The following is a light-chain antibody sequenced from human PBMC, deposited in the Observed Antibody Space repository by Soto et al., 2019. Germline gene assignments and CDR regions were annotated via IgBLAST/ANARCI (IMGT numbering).Light chain of an antibody. CDR1: QSVSSTY. Sequence: EIVLTQSPDTLSLSPGETATLSCRASQSVSSTYLAWYHQKPGQAPRLLIFGASRRATGIPDRFSGSGSGTDFTLTISRLEPEYFAVYYCQQYYNSITFGQGTRLEIE. J-gene: IGKJ5*01. V-gene: IGKV3-20*01. CDR2: GAS. CDR3: QQYYNSIT.